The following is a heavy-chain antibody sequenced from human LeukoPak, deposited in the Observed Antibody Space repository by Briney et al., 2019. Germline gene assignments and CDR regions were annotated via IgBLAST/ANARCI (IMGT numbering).Heavy chain of an antibody. J-gene: IGHJ3*02. CDR3: ARDTLEYSNSPDALDI. CDR1: GFTFSSYE. D-gene: IGHD4-23*01. V-gene: IGHV3-48*03. Sequence: GGSLRLSCAASGFTFSSYEMNWVRQAPGKGLEWVSYISSSGSTVYYADSVKGRFTISRDNAKNSLYMQMESLRDEDTAIYYCARDTLEYSNSPDALDIWGQGTMVTVSS. CDR2: ISSSGSTV.